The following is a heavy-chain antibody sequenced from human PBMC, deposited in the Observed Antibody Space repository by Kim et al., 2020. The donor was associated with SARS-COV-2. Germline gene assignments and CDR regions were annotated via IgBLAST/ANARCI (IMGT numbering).Heavy chain of an antibody. J-gene: IGHJ4*02. CDR3: AGGFGAYVDYFDD. D-gene: IGHD4-17*01. V-gene: IGHV3-33*01. Sequence: YYADSVTGGLTISRDNSKNTRYREMNSRRAEDTAVYYCAGGFGAYVDYFDDWGQGTLLTVSS.